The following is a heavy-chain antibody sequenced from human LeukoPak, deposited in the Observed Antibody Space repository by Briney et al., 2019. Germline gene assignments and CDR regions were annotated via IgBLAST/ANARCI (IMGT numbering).Heavy chain of an antibody. CDR2: IYPGDSDT. V-gene: IGHV5-51*01. CDR1: GYSFTRYW. CDR3: ARGDTSSWYKTAPPFDH. J-gene: IGHJ4*02. Sequence: PGESLKISCKDAGYSFTRYWIGWVRQMPGKGLEWMGIIYPGDSDTRYSPSFQGQVTISADKSITTAYLQWSSLKASDTATYYCARGDTSSWYKTAPPFDHWGQGTLVTVSS. D-gene: IGHD6-13*01.